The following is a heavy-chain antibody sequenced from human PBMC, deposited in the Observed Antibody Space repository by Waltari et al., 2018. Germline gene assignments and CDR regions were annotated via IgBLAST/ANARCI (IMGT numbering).Heavy chain of an antibody. V-gene: IGHV4-38-2*02. D-gene: IGHD2-2*01. CDR1: GYSISSGYY. J-gene: IGHJ5*02. CDR2: IYHSGST. Sequence: QVQLQESGPGLVKPSETLSLTCAVSGYSISSGYYWGWIRQPPGKGLEWIGGIYHSGSTYYNPSLKSRVTISVDTSKNQFSLKLSSVTAADTAVYYCARDLQGNPSYQFDPWGQGTLVTVSS. CDR3: ARDLQGNPSYQFDP.